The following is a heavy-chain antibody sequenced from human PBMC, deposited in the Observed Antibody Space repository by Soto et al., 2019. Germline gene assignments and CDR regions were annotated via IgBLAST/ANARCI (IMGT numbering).Heavy chain of an antibody. CDR1: GGSMSSYY. CDR2: IYYSGST. D-gene: IGHD3-10*01. CDR3: ARYGSGSSVWFDP. J-gene: IGHJ5*02. Sequence: SETLSLTWTVSGGSMSSYYWSWIRQPPGKGLEWIGYIYYSGSTIYNPSLKSRVTISVDTSKNQFSLKLSSVTAADTAVYYCARYGSGSSVWFDPWGQGTLVTVSS. V-gene: IGHV4-59*01.